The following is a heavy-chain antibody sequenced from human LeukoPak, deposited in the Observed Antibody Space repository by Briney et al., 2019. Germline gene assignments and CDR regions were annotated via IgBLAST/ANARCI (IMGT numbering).Heavy chain of an antibody. D-gene: IGHD2-2*01. CDR1: GGSITITNYY. CDR2: IDYSGTT. CDR3: ARLWVVPAARVGNWFDP. V-gene: IGHV4-39*01. J-gene: IGHJ5*02. Sequence: SETLSLTCSVSGGSITITNYYWGWVRQPPGKGLEWIGSIDYSGTTYYNPSLKSRVTISVDTSSNQFSLKLSSVTATDTAVYYCARLWVVPAARVGNWFDPWGQGTLVTVSS.